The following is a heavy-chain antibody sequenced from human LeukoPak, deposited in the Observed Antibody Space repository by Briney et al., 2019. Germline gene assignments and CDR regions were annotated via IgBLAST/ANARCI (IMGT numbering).Heavy chain of an antibody. CDR3: ARDLDTMVRRSRYAVDI. D-gene: IGHD3-10*01. Sequence: GGSLRLSCAASGITFSTSTMNWVRQAPGKGLEWVSYISGSSSTIYYVDSVKGRFTVSRDNAGNSLYLQMNSLRAEDTAVYYCARDLDTMVRRSRYAVDIWGQGTTVTVSS. CDR2: ISGSSSTI. CDR1: GITFSTST. J-gene: IGHJ3*02. V-gene: IGHV3-48*01.